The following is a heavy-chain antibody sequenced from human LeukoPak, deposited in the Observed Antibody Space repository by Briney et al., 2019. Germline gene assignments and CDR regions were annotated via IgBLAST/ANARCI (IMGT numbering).Heavy chain of an antibody. J-gene: IGHJ6*03. D-gene: IGHD5/OR15-5a*01. V-gene: IGHV1-2*02. CDR2: INPNSGGT. CDR1: GYTFTGYY. Sequence: APVKVSCKASGYTFTGYYMHWVRQAPGQGLEWMGWINPNSGGTNYAQKFQGRVTMTRDTSISTAFMELSRLRSDDTAVYYCARVYDFYYYMDVRGKGTTVTVSS. CDR3: ARVYDFYYYMDV.